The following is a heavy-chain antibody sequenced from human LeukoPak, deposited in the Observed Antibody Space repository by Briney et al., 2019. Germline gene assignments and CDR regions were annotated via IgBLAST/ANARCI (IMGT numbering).Heavy chain of an antibody. J-gene: IGHJ4*02. CDR1: GGSISSGSYY. V-gene: IGHV4-61*02. CDR3: ARGRGRGDYVWGSYRYMSFDY. CDR2: IYTSGST. D-gene: IGHD3-16*02. Sequence: PSETLSLTCTVSGGSISSGSYYWSWIRQPAGKGLEWIGRIYTSGSTNYNPSLKSRVTISVDTSKNQFSLKLSSVTAADTAVYYCARGRGRGDYVWGSYRYMSFDYWGQGTLVTVSS.